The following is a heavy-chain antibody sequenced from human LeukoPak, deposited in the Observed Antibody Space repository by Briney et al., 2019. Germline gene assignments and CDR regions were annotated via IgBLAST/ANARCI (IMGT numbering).Heavy chain of an antibody. J-gene: IGHJ4*02. V-gene: IGHV4-30-2*01. Sequence: SETLSLTCTVSGGSISSGGYYWSWIRQPRGKGPEWIGYIYHSGSTYYNPSLKSRVTISVDRSKDQFSLKLSSVTTADTAVYYCARVFIAAATFDYWGQGTLVTVSS. CDR3: ARVFIAAATFDY. D-gene: IGHD6-13*01. CDR1: GGSISSGGYY. CDR2: IYHSGST.